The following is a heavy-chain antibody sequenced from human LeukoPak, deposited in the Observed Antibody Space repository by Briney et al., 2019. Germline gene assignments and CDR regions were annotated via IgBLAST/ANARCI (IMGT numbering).Heavy chain of an antibody. J-gene: IGHJ4*02. CDR3: AKDKYSSGWWDMDY. V-gene: IGHV3-30*18. CDR1: GFTCISYG. CDR2: ISYDGSNK. D-gene: IGHD6-19*01. Sequence: GGSLRLSCAASGFTCISYGMQWVRQAPRKGLEGVAVISYDGSNKYYAVSVKVRFTISRDNSKNTLYLQMNSLRAEDTAVYYCAKDKYSSGWWDMDYWGQGTLVTVSS.